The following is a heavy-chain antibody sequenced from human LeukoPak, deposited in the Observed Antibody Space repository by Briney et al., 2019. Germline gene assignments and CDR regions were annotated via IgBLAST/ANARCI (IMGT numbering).Heavy chain of an antibody. CDR1: GYTFTSYD. CDR3: VRGSRIAVAGTLGY. V-gene: IGHV1-8*01. J-gene: IGHJ4*02. Sequence: GASVKVSCKASGYTFTSYDINWVRQATGQGLEWMGWMNPNSGNTGYAQKFQGRVTMTRNTSISTAYMELSSLRSEDTAVYYCVRGSRIAVAGTLGYWGQGTLVTVSP. D-gene: IGHD6-19*01. CDR2: MNPNSGNT.